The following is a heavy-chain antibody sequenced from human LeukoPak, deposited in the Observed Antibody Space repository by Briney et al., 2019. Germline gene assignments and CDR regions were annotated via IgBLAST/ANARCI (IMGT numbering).Heavy chain of an antibody. CDR3: AKDTKDRRGYSRFDP. J-gene: IGHJ5*02. Sequence: PGGSLRLSCAASGFTFSSYAMSWVRQAPGKGLEWVSAISGSGGSTYYADSVKGRFTISRDNSKNTLYLQMNSLRAEDTAVYYCAKDTKDRRGYSRFDPWGQGTLVTVSS. CDR2: ISGSGGST. CDR1: GFTFSSYA. D-gene: IGHD2-15*01. V-gene: IGHV3-23*01.